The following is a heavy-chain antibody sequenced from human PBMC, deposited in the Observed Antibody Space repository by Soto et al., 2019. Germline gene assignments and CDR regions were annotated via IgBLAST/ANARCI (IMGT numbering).Heavy chain of an antibody. CDR2: FYYSGST. CDR1: GASISSSSYY. CDR3: ALSGGYGYFYYYVDV. D-gene: IGHD6-19*01. Sequence: QLQLQESGPGLVKPSETLSLTCTVSGASISSSSYYWGWIRQPPGKGLEWIGSFYYSGSTYYNPSLKSRVTISVDTSKNQFSLKLSSVTAADTAVYHCALSGGYGYFYYYVDVWGKGTTVTVSS. V-gene: IGHV4-39*01. J-gene: IGHJ6*03.